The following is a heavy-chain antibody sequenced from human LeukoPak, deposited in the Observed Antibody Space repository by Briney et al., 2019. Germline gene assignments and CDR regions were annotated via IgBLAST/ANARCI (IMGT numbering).Heavy chain of an antibody. J-gene: IGHJ4*02. D-gene: IGHD4-17*01. V-gene: IGHV1-46*01. CDR3: ARGPPDYGDYAHGDY. Sequence: GASVKVSCKASGYTFTSYYMHWVRQAPGQGLEGMGIINPSGGSTSYAQKFQGRVTMTRDTSTSTVYMELSSLRSEDTAVYYCARGPPDYGDYAHGDYWGQGTLVTVSS. CDR2: INPSGGST. CDR1: GYTFTSYY.